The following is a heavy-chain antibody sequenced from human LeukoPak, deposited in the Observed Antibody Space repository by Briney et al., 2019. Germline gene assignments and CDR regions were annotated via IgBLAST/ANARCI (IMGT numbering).Heavy chain of an antibody. J-gene: IGHJ4*02. CDR2: IIPILGIA. CDR3: ARRHSSRGYY. Sequence: GASVKVSCKTSGGTFSSYAISWVRQAPGQGLEWMGRIIPILGIANYAQKFQGRVTITADKSTSTAYMELSSLRSEDTAVYYCARRHSSRGYYWGQGTLVTVSS. D-gene: IGHD6-13*01. V-gene: IGHV1-69*04. CDR1: GGTFSSYA.